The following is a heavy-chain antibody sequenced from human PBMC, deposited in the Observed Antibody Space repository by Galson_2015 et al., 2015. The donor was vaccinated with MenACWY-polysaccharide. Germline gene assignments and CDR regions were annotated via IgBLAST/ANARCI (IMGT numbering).Heavy chain of an antibody. J-gene: IGHJ4*02. V-gene: IGHV3-23*01. Sequence: SLRLSCAASGFIFSSYAMNWVRQAPGKGLEWVSDISGSGNTYADSVKGRFTISRDNSKNTLYLQMNSLRAEDTAVYDCVKGKMLMNWWGQGTLVTVSA. CDR2: ISGSGNT. D-gene: IGHD1-1*01. CDR3: VKGKMLMNW. CDR1: GFIFSSYA.